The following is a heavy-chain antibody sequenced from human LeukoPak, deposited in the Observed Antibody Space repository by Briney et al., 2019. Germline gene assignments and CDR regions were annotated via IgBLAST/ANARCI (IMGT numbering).Heavy chain of an antibody. Sequence: GGSLRLSCAASGFTFSSYWMHWFRQAPGKGLVWVSRINSDGSSTSYADSVKGRFTISRDNAKNTLYLQMNSLRAEDTAVYYCASRLPPEYYYDSSGSDYWGQGTLVTVSS. V-gene: IGHV3-74*01. CDR2: INSDGSST. CDR3: ASRLPPEYYYDSSGSDY. D-gene: IGHD3-22*01. J-gene: IGHJ4*02. CDR1: GFTFSSYW.